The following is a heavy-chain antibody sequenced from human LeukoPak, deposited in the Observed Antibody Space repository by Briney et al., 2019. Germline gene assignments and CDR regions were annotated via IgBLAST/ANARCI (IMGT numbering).Heavy chain of an antibody. J-gene: IGHJ6*02. CDR3: AREFPLDSSSNYYYYGMDV. D-gene: IGHD6-6*01. CDR2: INPNSGGT. V-gene: IGHV1-2*02. CDR1: GYTFTGYY. Sequence: ASVKASCKASGYTFTGYYMHWVRQAPGHGLEWMGWINPNSGGTNYAQKFQGRVTMTRDTSISTAYMELSRLRSDDTAVYYCAREFPLDSSSNYYYYGMDVWGQGTTVTVSS.